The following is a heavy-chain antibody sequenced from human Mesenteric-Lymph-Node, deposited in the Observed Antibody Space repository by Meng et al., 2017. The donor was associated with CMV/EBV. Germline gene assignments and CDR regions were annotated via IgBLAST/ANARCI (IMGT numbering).Heavy chain of an antibody. CDR1: GYTITDYF. V-gene: IGHV1-2*02. J-gene: IGHJ6*02. CDR3: ATNRERGYHYYGMDV. Sequence: ASVKVSCKASGYTITDYFLNWVRQAPGQGLEWMGWIDPNSGVTTYAQNFRGRVTMTKDTSISTAYMHLGRLRSDDTAIYYCATNRERGYHYYGMDVWGQGTTVTVSS. CDR2: IDPNSGVT. D-gene: IGHD1-1*01.